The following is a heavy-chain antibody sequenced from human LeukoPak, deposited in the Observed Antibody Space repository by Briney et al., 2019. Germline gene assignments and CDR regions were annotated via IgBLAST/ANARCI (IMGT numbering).Heavy chain of an antibody. V-gene: IGHV4-4*02. D-gene: IGHD6-19*01. J-gene: IGHJ4*01. CDR1: GGSISTDNW. Sequence: SETLSLTCAVSGGSISTDNWWHWIRQSPGKELEWIAEIYHNGDVHYNPSLKSRVTMSVDTSKNQFSLKVNSVTAADTATYFCAREVAAGSYRGFDYWGQGTLVTVSS. CDR3: AREVAAGSYRGFDY. CDR2: IYHNGDV.